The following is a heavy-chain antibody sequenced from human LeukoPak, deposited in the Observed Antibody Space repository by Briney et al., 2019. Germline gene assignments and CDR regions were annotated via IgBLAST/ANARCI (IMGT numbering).Heavy chain of an antibody. V-gene: IGHV3-74*01. CDR3: VRDMDV. CDR1: GFTFSNYW. Sequence: PGGSLRLSCAASGFTFSNYWMHWVRQAPGKGLVWVSHIYSDGSSTNYADSVKGRFTISRDNPKNSLYLQMNSLRAEDTAVYFCVRDMDVWAQGTTVTVSS. J-gene: IGHJ6*02. CDR2: IYSDGSST.